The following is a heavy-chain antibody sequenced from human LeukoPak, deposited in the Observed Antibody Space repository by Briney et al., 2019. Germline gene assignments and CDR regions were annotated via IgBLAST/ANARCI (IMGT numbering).Heavy chain of an antibody. CDR3: ERDPSEYEYNRGWYRDF. V-gene: IGHV3-23*01. D-gene: IGHD6-19*01. J-gene: IGHJ4*02. Sequence: GGSLRLACEASGFXFSNYGIAWFRQAPGKGLEWVPTINLNGDETHYADSVKGRFTISRDNSKSTLALRMSSLRVEDTAVYYCERDPSEYEYNRGWYRDFWGQGSQVIVSS. CDR2: INLNGDET. CDR1: GFXFSNYG.